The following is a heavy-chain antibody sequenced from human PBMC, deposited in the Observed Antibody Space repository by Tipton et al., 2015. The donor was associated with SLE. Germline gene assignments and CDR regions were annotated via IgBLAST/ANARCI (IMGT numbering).Heavy chain of an antibody. CDR3: APHSSMVRPERAFDI. CDR1: GGTFSSYT. J-gene: IGHJ3*02. D-gene: IGHD3-10*01. V-gene: IGHV1-69*09. Sequence: QLVQSGAEVKKPGSSVKVSCKASGGTFSSYTISWVRQAPGQGLEWMGRIIPILGIANYAQKFQGRVTITADKSTSTAYMELSSLRSEDTAVYYCAPHSSMVRPERAFDIWGQGTMVTVSS. CDR2: IIPILGIA.